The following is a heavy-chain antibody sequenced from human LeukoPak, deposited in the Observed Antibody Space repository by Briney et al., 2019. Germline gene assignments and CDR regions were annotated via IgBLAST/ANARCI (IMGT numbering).Heavy chain of an antibody. Sequence: ASVKVSCKASGYTFTNFYMHWVRQAPGQGPEWMGRIDPSGGSTYYAQKLQGRVTMTRDTSTSTVYMELSSLRSEDTAVYYCARIGRRPSDAFDIRGRGTVVTVSS. J-gene: IGHJ3*02. D-gene: IGHD1-1*01. CDR2: IDPSGGST. V-gene: IGHV1-46*01. CDR3: ARIGRRPSDAFDI. CDR1: GYTFTNFY.